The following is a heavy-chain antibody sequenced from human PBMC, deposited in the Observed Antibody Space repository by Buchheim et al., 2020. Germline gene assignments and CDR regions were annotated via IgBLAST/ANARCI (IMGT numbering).Heavy chain of an antibody. J-gene: IGHJ4*02. D-gene: IGHD5-12*01. CDR1: GFTISSYA. Sequence: EVQLLESGGGLVQPEGSLRLSCAASGFTISSYAMRWVRQAPGKGLEWVSTIGSGGNTYYADSVKGRFTISRDNSKNTLSVQMHSLRAEDTAVYYCAKGGPSSLYYFDYWGQGTL. CDR3: AKGGPSSLYYFDY. CDR2: IGSGGNT. V-gene: IGHV3-23*01.